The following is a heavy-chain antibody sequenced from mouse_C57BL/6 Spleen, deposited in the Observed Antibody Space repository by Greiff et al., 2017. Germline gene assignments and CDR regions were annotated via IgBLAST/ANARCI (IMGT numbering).Heavy chain of an antibody. CDR2: INPNNGGT. CDR1: GYTFTDYY. CDR3: ARSYDGPYYYAMDY. Sequence: EVQLQQSGPELVKPGASVKISCKASGYTFTDYYMNWVKQSHGKSLEWIGDINPNNGGTSYNQKFKGKATLTVDKSSSTAYMELRSLTSEDSAVYYCARSYDGPYYYAMDYWGQGTSVTVSS. V-gene: IGHV1-26*01. J-gene: IGHJ4*01. D-gene: IGHD2-3*01.